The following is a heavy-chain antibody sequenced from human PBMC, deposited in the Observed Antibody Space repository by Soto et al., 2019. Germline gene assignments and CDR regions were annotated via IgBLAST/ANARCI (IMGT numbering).Heavy chain of an antibody. Sequence: SVKVSCKASGGTFSSYAISWVRQAPGQGLEWMGGIIPIFGTANYAQKFQGRVTITADESTSTAYMELSSLRSEDTAVYYCAGTHYDYVWGRPGAFDIWGQGTMVTVSS. D-gene: IGHD3-16*01. CDR2: IIPIFGTA. CDR1: GGTFSSYA. J-gene: IGHJ3*02. CDR3: AGTHYDYVWGRPGAFDI. V-gene: IGHV1-69*13.